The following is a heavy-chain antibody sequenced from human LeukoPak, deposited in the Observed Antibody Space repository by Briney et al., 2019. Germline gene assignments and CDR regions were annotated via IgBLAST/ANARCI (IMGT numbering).Heavy chain of an antibody. D-gene: IGHD6-13*01. Sequence: EGSLRLSCAASGFIFSSYAMGWVRQAPGKGLEWLSAISTSGDSTFHADSVKGRFTISRDNSKNTLYLQMNSLRAEDTAVYYCAKKLMGASSLWLDYWGQGIQVTVSS. CDR3: AKKLMGASSLWLDY. J-gene: IGHJ4*02. CDR1: GFIFSSYA. V-gene: IGHV3-23*01. CDR2: ISTSGDST.